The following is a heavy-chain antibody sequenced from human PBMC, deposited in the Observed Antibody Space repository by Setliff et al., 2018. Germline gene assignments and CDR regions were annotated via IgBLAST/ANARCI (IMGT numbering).Heavy chain of an antibody. D-gene: IGHD1-1*01. CDR2: TFPIFETA. Sequence: GASVKVSCKASGGTFKSHAFSWVRQAPGQGLEWMGGTFPIFETAHYAQKFQDRVTITADKSTSTVYMELNSLISEDTAVYLCARDSVTLGQLERRGGFRYYDMDVWGQGTTVTVSS. J-gene: IGHJ6*02. CDR1: GGTFKSHA. V-gene: IGHV1-69*06. CDR3: ARDSVTLGQLERRGGFRYYDMDV.